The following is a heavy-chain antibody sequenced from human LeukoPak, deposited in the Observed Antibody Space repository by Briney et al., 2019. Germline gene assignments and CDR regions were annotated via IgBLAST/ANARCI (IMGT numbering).Heavy chain of an antibody. CDR2: IYHSGSP. D-gene: IGHD2-2*01. CDR3: ARVQRYCSSTSCRYFDY. CDR1: GGSISSSSYY. J-gene: IGHJ4*02. Sequence: PSETLSLTCTVSGGSISSSSYYWGWIRQPPGKGLEWIGSIYHSGSPYYNPSLKSRVTMSVDTSKNQFSLKLSSVTAADTAVYYCARVQRYCSSTSCRYFDYWGQGTLVTVSS. V-gene: IGHV4-39*07.